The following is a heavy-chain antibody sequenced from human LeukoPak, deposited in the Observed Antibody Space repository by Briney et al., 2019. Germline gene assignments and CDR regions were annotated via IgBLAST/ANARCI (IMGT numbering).Heavy chain of an antibody. Sequence: ASVKVSCKASGYTFTSYGISWARQAPGQGLEWMGWISAYNGNTNYAQKLQGRVTMTTDTSTSTAYMELRSLRSDDTAVYYCARDNPPNIVVVPAAIYGMDVWGQGTTVTVSS. CDR1: GYTFTSYG. CDR3: ARDNPPNIVVVPAAIYGMDV. CDR2: ISAYNGNT. J-gene: IGHJ6*02. V-gene: IGHV1-18*01. D-gene: IGHD2-2*01.